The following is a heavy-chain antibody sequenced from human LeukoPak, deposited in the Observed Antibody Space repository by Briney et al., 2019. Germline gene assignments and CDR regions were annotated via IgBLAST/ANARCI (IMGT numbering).Heavy chain of an antibody. J-gene: IGHJ6*02. CDR2: INPNSGGT. CDR3: SRDYDILTGYYNPDYGMDV. D-gene: IGHD3-9*01. CDR1: GYTFTGYY. Sequence: GASMKVSCKASGYTFTGYYIHWVRQAPGQGLEWMGWINPNSGGTNYAQDFQGRVTMTRDTSISTAYMELSRLRSDDTAVYYCSRDYDILTGYYNPDYGMDVWGQGTTVTVSS. V-gene: IGHV1-2*02.